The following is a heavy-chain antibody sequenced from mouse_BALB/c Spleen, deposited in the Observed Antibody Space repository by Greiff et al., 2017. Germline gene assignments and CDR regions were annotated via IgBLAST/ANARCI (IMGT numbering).Heavy chain of an antibody. V-gene: IGHV5-9-3*01. CDR2: ISSGGSYT. CDR1: GFTFSSYA. CDR3: ARHKFADY. Sequence: EVQLVESGGGLVKPGGSLKLSCAASGFTFSSYAMSWVRQTPEKRLEWVATISSGGSYTYYPDSVKGRFTISRDNAKNTLYLQMSSLRSEDTAMYYCARHKFADYWGQGTTLTVSS. J-gene: IGHJ2*01.